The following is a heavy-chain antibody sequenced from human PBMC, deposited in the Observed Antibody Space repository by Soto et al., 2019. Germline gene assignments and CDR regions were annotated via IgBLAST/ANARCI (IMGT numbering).Heavy chain of an antibody. CDR1: GFTLSGRS. J-gene: IGHJ6*04. Sequence: EVQLVESGGGLVQPGGSLRLSCAASGFTLSGRSMHWVRQAPGKGLVWVSGIDNAGTDSTYADSVKGRFTSSRDNAKNMLYLQMSGLRVEATAVYYCARGWFGPDVWGKGTTVTVSS. D-gene: IGHD3-10*01. CDR3: ARGWFGPDV. V-gene: IGHV3-74*01. CDR2: IDNAGTDS.